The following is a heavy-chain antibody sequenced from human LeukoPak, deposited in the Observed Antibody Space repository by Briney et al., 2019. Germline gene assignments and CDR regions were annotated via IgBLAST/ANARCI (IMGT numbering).Heavy chain of an antibody. CDR2: IKQDGSEK. Sequence: GGSLRLSCIVSGFKFKNYWMSWVRHAPGKGLEWVANIKQDGSEKYSVDSVKGRFTISRDNAKNSLFLQMNSLRAEDTAVYYCARGHYGMDVWGQGTTVTVSS. CDR1: GFKFKNYW. CDR3: ARGHYGMDV. J-gene: IGHJ6*02. V-gene: IGHV3-7*04.